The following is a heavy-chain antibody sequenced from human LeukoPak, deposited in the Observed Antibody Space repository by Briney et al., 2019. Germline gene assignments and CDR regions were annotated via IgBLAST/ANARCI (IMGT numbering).Heavy chain of an antibody. CDR3: ARNVATYYYGSGSYGY. V-gene: IGHV1-2*02. CDR1: GYTFTGYY. CDR2: INPNSGGT. Sequence: LWASVKVSCKASGYTFTGYYMHWVRQAPGQGLEWMGWINPNSGGTNYAQKFQGRVTMTRDTSISTAYMELSRLRSDDTAVYYCARNVATYYYGSGSYGYWGQGTLVTVSS. D-gene: IGHD3-10*01. J-gene: IGHJ4*02.